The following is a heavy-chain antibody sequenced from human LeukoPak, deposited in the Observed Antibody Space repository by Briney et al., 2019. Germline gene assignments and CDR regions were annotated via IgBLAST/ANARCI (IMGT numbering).Heavy chain of an antibody. CDR3: ARRYCGGDCSPRGLNWFDP. D-gene: IGHD2-21*02. J-gene: IGHJ5*02. CDR1: GYTFTSYY. CDR2: INPSGGST. V-gene: IGHV1-46*01. Sequence: ASVTVSCKASGYTFTSYYMHWVRQAPGQGLEWMGIINPSGGSTSYAQKFQGRVTMTRDTSTSTVYMELSSLRSEDTAVYYCARRYCGGDCSPRGLNWFDPWGQGTLVTVSS.